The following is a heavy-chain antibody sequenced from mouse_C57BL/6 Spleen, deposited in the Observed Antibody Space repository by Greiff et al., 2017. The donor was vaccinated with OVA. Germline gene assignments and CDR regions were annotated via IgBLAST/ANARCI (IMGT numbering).Heavy chain of an antibody. V-gene: IGHV2-9-1*01. CDR3: ARQYGEYYLDY. J-gene: IGHJ2*01. Sequence: VQLVESGPGLVAPSQSLSITCTVSGFSLTSYAISWVRQPPGKGLEWLGVIWTGGGTNYNSALKSRLSTSKDKSKSQVFITMNSLQADDTARNYCARQYGEYYLDYWGQGTTLTVSS. CDR2: IWTGGGT. D-gene: IGHD1-1*01. CDR1: GFSLTSYA.